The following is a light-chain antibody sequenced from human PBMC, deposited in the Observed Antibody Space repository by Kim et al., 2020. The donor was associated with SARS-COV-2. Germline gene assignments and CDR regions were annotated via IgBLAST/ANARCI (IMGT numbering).Light chain of an antibody. CDR3: QKYNRAPYT. Sequence: IQMTQSPSSLSASVGDRVTITCRASQDIGHYLAWYQQKPGRVPTVLIYAAATLQSGVPSRFSGSVSGTDFTLTISSLQPEDVATYYCQKYNRAPYTFGQGTKLEI. J-gene: IGKJ2*01. CDR2: AAA. V-gene: IGKV1-27*01. CDR1: QDIGHY.